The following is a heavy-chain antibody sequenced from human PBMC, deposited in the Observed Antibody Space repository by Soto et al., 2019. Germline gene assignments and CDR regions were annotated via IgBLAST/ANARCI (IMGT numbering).Heavy chain of an antibody. CDR2: MNPNSGNT. J-gene: IGHJ6*02. Sequence: QVQLVQSGAEVKKPGASVKVSCKASGYTFTSYDINWVRQATGQGLEWMGWMNPNSGNTGYAQKFQGRVTMTRNTCISTDYMELSSLRSEDTAVYYCARVRAAAGRRNYYYYGMDVWGQGTTVTVSS. CDR3: ARVRAAAGRRNYYYYGMDV. D-gene: IGHD6-13*01. CDR1: GYTFTSYD. V-gene: IGHV1-8*01.